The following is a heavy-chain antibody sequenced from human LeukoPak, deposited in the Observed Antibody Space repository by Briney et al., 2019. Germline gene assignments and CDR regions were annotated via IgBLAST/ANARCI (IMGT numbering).Heavy chain of an antibody. Sequence: WIRQAPGKGLEWVGRIKRKSDGGTTDYAAPVKGRFTISRDDSKNTLYLQMNSLKSEDTAVYYCTTELDVRPNHYWGQGTLVTVSS. V-gene: IGHV3-15*01. J-gene: IGHJ4*02. D-gene: IGHD1-14*01. CDR2: IKRKSDGGTT. CDR3: TTELDVRPNHY.